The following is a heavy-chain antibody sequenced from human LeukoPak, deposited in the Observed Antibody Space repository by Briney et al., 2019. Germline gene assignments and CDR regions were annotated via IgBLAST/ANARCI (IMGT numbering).Heavy chain of an antibody. CDR3: ARALAVAGPKNPYFDY. V-gene: IGHV4-59*12. J-gene: IGHJ4*02. D-gene: IGHD6-13*01. CDR2: IYYSGST. CDR1: GGSISSYY. Sequence: SETLSLTCTVSGGSISSYYWSWIRQPPGKGLEWIGYIYYSGSTNYNPSLKSRVTMSVDTSKNQFSLKLSSVTAADTAVYYCARALAVAGPKNPYFDYWGQGTLVTVSS.